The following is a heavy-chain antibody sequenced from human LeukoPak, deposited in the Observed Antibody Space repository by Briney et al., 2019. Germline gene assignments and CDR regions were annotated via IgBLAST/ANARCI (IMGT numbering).Heavy chain of an antibody. J-gene: IGHJ5*02. CDR3: TRPIAVAITNWFDP. Sequence: KPGGSLRLSCTASGFTFGDYAMSWFRQAPGKGLEWVGFIRSKAYGGTTEYAASVKGRFTISRDDSKSIAYLQMNSPKTEDTAVYYCTRPIAVAITNWFDPWGQGTLVTVSS. CDR2: IRSKAYGGTT. CDR1: GFTFGDYA. V-gene: IGHV3-49*05. D-gene: IGHD6-19*01.